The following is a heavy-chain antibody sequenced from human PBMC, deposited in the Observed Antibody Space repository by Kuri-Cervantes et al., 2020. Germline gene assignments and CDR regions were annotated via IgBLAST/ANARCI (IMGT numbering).Heavy chain of an antibody. CDR3: ARVGRDSSGYRVDY. CDR1: GGSFSGYY. D-gene: IGHD3-22*01. Sequence: SQTLSLTCAVYGGSFSGYYWSWIRQPPGKGLEWIGEINHSGSTNYNPSLKSRVTISVDTSKNQFSLKLSSVTAADTAVYYCARVGRDSSGYRVDYWGQGTLVTVSS. J-gene: IGHJ4*02. CDR2: INHSGST. V-gene: IGHV4-34*09.